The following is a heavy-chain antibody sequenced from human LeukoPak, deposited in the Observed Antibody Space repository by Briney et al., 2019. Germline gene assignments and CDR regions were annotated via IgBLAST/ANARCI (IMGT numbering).Heavy chain of an antibody. CDR3: AKDKSYMGGVARMDV. J-gene: IGHJ6*02. Sequence: GGSLRLSCAASGFTFSNYWMSWVRQAPGKGLEWVANIKHDGSEKYYVDSVKGRFTISRDNAKNSLYLQMNSLRAEDTALYYCAKDKSYMGGVARMDVWGQGTTVTVSS. CDR2: IKHDGSEK. CDR1: GFTFSNYW. D-gene: IGHD3-16*01. V-gene: IGHV3-7*03.